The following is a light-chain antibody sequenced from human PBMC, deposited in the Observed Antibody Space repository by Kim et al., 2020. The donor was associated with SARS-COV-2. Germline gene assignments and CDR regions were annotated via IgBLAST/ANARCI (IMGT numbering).Light chain of an antibody. Sequence: APGKTARFTCGGNNIGSKSVHWYQQKPGQAPVLVIYYDSDRPSGIPERLSGSNSGNTATLTISRVEAGDEADYYCQVWDSSSDHRVFGGGTQLTVL. V-gene: IGLV3-21*04. J-gene: IGLJ3*02. CDR1: NIGSKS. CDR3: QVWDSSSDHRV. CDR2: YDS.